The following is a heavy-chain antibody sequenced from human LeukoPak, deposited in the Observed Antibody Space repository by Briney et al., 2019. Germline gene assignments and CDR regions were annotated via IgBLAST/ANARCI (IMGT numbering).Heavy chain of an antibody. CDR2: IYHSGST. D-gene: IGHD6-19*01. J-gene: IGHJ4*02. CDR1: GGSISGYY. Sequence: PSETLSLTCTVSGGSISGYYWGWIRQPPGKGLEWIGSIYHSGSTYYNPSLKSRVTISVDTSKNHFSLKLTSVTAADTAVYYCARIETYSSGWYDAFFDYWGQGTLVTVSS. V-gene: IGHV4-38-2*02. CDR3: ARIETYSSGWYDAFFDY.